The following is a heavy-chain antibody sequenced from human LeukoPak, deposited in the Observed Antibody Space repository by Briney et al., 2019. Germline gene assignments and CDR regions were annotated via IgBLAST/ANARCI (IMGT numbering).Heavy chain of an antibody. V-gene: IGHV3-48*01. Sequence: GGPLRLSCAASGFTFSSYSMNWVRQAPGKGLEWVSYISSSSESIYYADSVKGRFTISRDNAKNSLFLQMTSLRAEDAAVYYCARQNGAGYYYYFDSWGQGTQVTVPS. CDR2: ISSSSESI. CDR3: ARQNGAGYYYYFDS. CDR1: GFTFSSYS. D-gene: IGHD3-22*01. J-gene: IGHJ4*02.